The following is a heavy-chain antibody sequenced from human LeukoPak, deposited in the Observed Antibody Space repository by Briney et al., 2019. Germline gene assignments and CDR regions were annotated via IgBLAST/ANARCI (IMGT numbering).Heavy chain of an antibody. CDR1: GFTVSSNY. V-gene: IGHV3-53*01. J-gene: IGHJ5*02. CDR3: AIVVAARQGTIDP. Sequence: PGGSLRLSCAASGFTVSSNYMTWVRQAPGKGLEWVSVIYSGGGTYYADSVKGRFTISRDNSKSTLYVQMNSLRAEDTAVYYCAIVVAARQGTIDPWGQGTLVTISS. CDR2: IYSGGGT. D-gene: IGHD6-6*01.